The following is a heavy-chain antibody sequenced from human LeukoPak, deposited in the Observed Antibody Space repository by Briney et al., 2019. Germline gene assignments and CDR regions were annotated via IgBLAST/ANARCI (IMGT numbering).Heavy chain of an antibody. CDR1: GGSISSYY. Sequence: SETLSLTCTVSGGSISSYYWSWIRQPAGRGLEWIGRIYTSGSTNYNPSLKSRVTMSVDTSKNQFSLKLSSVTAAGSAVYYCARDRGSGSYSDFDYWGQGTLVTVSS. J-gene: IGHJ4*02. CDR2: IYTSGST. V-gene: IGHV4-4*07. D-gene: IGHD1-26*01. CDR3: ARDRGSGSYSDFDY.